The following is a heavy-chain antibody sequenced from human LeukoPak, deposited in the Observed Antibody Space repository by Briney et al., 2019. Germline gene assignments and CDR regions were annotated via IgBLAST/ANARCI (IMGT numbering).Heavy chain of an antibody. J-gene: IGHJ5*02. CDR1: GYTFTSYA. Sequence: ASVKVSCKASGYTFTSYAMHWVRQAPGQRLEWMGWINAGNDNTKYSQKFQGRVTITRDTSASTAYMELSSLGSEDTAVYYCARDLGYCTGGTCYPNWFDPWGQGTPVTVSS. CDR3: ARDLGYCTGGTCYPNWFDP. D-gene: IGHD2-15*01. V-gene: IGHV1-3*01. CDR2: INAGNDNT.